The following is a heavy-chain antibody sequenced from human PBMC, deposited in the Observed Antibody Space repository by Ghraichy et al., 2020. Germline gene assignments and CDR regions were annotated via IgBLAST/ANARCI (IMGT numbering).Heavy chain of an antibody. CDR2: IWYDGSNK. J-gene: IGHJ4*02. V-gene: IGHV3-33*01. CDR3: ARGFDVRGGPGDY. D-gene: IGHD3-9*01. CDR1: GFTFSSYG. Sequence: GGSLRLSCAASGFTFSSYGMHWVRQAPGKGLEWVAVIWYDGSNKYYADSVKGRFTISRDNSKNTLYLQMNSLRAEDTAVYYCARGFDVRGGPGDYWGQGTLVTVSS.